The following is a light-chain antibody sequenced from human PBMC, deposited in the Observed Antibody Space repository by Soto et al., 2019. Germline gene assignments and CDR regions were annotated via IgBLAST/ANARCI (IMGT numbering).Light chain of an antibody. V-gene: IGKV3D-15*01. J-gene: IGKJ4*01. CDR2: GAS. CDR3: QQYHTWPIT. Sequence: TQSPSTLSASPGDSATLSCGASQSVSSTFLAWYQHKPGRPPRLLIHGASSRATGIPERFTGSGSGTEFTLTISSLQSEDCAIYYCQQYHTWPITFGGGTKVDI. CDR1: QSVSST.